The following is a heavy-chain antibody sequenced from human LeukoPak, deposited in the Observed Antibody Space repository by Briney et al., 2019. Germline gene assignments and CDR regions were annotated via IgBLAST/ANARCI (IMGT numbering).Heavy chain of an antibody. Sequence: SQTLSLTCAISGDSVSSNSAACNWIRQSPSRGLEWLGRTYYRSKWYNDYAVSVKSRITINPDTSKNQFSLQLNSVTPEDTAVYYCASDRIQPPRYYYGMDVWGQGTTVTVSS. J-gene: IGHJ6*02. CDR3: ASDRIQPPRYYYGMDV. D-gene: IGHD5-18*01. V-gene: IGHV6-1*01. CDR2: TYYRSKWYN. CDR1: GDSVSSNSAA.